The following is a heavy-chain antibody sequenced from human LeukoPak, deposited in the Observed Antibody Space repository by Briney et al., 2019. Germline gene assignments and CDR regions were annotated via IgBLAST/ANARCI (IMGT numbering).Heavy chain of an antibody. Sequence: ASVKVSCKASGYTFTSYDINWVRQATGQGLEWMGIINPSGGSTSYAQKFQGRVTMTRDTSTSTVYMELSSLRSEDTAVYYCARGVRGVVIIQYYFDYWGQGTLVTVSS. CDR2: INPSGGST. CDR3: ARGVRGVVIIQYYFDY. V-gene: IGHV1-46*01. D-gene: IGHD3-3*01. CDR1: GYTFTSYD. J-gene: IGHJ4*02.